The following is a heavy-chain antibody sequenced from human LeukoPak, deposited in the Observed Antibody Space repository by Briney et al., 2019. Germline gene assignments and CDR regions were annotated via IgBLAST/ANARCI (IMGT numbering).Heavy chain of an antibody. Sequence: GGSLRLSCAASGFTFTGYAMHWVRQAPGKGLEWVAVIWYDGSNKYYADSVKGRFTISRDNSKNTLYLQMNSLRAEDTAVYYCARDVYGDYVGGYFDYWGQGTLVTVSS. V-gene: IGHV3-33*08. J-gene: IGHJ4*02. CDR2: IWYDGSNK. D-gene: IGHD4-17*01. CDR3: ARDVYGDYVGGYFDY. CDR1: GFTFTGYA.